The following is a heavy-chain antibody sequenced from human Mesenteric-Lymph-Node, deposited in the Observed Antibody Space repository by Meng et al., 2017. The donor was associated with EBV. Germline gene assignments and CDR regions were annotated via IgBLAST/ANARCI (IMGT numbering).Heavy chain of an antibody. CDR2: INHTGST. D-gene: IGHD3-3*01. CDR3: ARGRIFGVVID. Sequence: QVPLKQWCAGLLKPSDTLSLTCAVYGGSFSGYHWSWIRQPPGKGLEWIGEINHTGSTNYNPSLKSRVTISVDTSKNQFSLKVSSVTAADTAVYYCARGRIFGVVIDWGQGTLVTVSS. J-gene: IGHJ4*02. CDR1: GGSFSGYH. V-gene: IGHV4-34*02.